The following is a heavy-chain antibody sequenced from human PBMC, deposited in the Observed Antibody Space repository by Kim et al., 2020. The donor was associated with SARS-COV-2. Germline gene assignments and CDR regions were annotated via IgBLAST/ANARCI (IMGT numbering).Heavy chain of an antibody. CDR3: ERDLPLLHY. V-gene: IGHV4-38-2*02. CDR2: IYHSGST. CDR1: HYSISSGYY. J-gene: IGHJ4*02. Sequence: SETLSLTCTVAHYSISSGYYWGWIRQPPGKGLEWIGSIYHSGSTYYNPSLESRVTISVDTSKNQFSLKMRSVTAADTAVYYCERDLPLLHYWGPGILVTV. D-gene: IGHD2-15*01.